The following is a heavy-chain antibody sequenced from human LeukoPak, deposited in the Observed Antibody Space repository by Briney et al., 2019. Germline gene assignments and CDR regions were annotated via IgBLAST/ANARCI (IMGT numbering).Heavy chain of an antibody. V-gene: IGHV3-23*01. Sequence: GGSLRLSCAASGFTFSSYAMSWVRQAPGKGLEWVSAISGSGGSTYYADSVKGRFTISRDNSKNTLYLQMNSLRAEDTAVYYCAKDFWGEGSSSSWSTYYYYYMDVWGKGTTVTVSS. CDR2: ISGSGGST. J-gene: IGHJ6*03. CDR3: AKDFWGEGSSSSWSTYYYYYMDV. D-gene: IGHD6-13*01. CDR1: GFTFSSYA.